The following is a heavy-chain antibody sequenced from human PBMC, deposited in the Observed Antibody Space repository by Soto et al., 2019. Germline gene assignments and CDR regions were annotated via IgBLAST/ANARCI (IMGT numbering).Heavy chain of an antibody. Sequence: PSETLSLTCTVSGGSISSYYWSRIRQPAGKGLEWIGRIYTSGSTNYNPSLKSRVTMSVDTSKNQFSLKLSSVTAADTAVYYCARHGRGIVVVKKYYFDYWGQGTLVTVSS. CDR1: GGSISSYY. CDR2: IYTSGST. J-gene: IGHJ4*02. D-gene: IGHD3-22*01. CDR3: ARHGRGIVVVKKYYFDY. V-gene: IGHV4-4*07.